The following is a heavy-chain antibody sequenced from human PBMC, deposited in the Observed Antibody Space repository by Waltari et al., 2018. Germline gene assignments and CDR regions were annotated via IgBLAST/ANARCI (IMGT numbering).Heavy chain of an antibody. CDR2: IYSGGST. J-gene: IGHJ4*02. CDR3: AREMKGYCSGGSCSLDYFDY. V-gene: IGHV3-53*01. CDR1: GFTVSSNY. Sequence: EVQLVESGGGLIQPGGSLRLSCAASGFTVSSNYMSWVRQAPGKGLAWVSVIYSGGSTYYADSVKGRFTISRDNSKNTLYLQMNSLRAEDTAVYYCAREMKGYCSGGSCSLDYFDYWGQGTLVTVSS. D-gene: IGHD2-15*01.